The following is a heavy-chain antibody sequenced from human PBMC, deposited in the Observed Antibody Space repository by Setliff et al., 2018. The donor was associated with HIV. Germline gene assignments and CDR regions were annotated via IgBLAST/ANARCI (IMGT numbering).Heavy chain of an antibody. CDR2: INPNSGNT. Sequence: WASVKVSCKASGYTFTSYAMNWVRRAPGQGLEWMGWINPNSGNTGYAPKLQGRVTMTRNTSISTAYMELSSLRSDDTAVYYCASSWSRVPYYGMDVWGQGTTVTVSS. J-gene: IGHJ6*02. CDR1: GYTFTSYA. CDR3: ASSWSRVPYYGMDV. D-gene: IGHD6-13*01. V-gene: IGHV1-8*02.